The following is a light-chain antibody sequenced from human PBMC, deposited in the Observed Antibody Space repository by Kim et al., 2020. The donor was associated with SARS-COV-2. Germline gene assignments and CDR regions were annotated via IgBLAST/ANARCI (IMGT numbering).Light chain of an antibody. J-gene: IGLJ1*01. CDR2: DVS. CDR3: SSHTTSSTYV. V-gene: IGLV2-14*04. CDR1: SVIRGYCIV. Sequence: GASVIRGYCIVGAGDRQDPAKGPKLIIYDVSGRASGVSNRFSGSQSGNTAALTISGGRAEDEADYYCSSHTTSSTYVFGLGTRVTVL.